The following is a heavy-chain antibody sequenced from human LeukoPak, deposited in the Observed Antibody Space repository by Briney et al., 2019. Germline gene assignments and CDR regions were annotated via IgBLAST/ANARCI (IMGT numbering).Heavy chain of an antibody. Sequence: GASVKVSCKASGYTFTSYDINWVRQATGQGLGWMGWMNPNSGNTGYAQKFQGRVTMTRNTSISTAYMELSSLRSEDTAVYYCAGEVQLERRGFDYWGQGTLVTVSS. V-gene: IGHV1-8*01. D-gene: IGHD1-1*01. CDR2: MNPNSGNT. CDR1: GYTFTSYD. CDR3: AGEVQLERRGFDY. J-gene: IGHJ4*02.